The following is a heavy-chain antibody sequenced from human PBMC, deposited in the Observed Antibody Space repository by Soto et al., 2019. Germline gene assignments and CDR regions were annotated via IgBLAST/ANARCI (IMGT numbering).Heavy chain of an antibody. CDR1: GGSFSGYY. CDR2: INHSGST. D-gene: IGHD6-19*01. Sequence: SETLSLTCAVYGGSFSGYYWSWIRQPPGKGLEWIGEINHSGSTNYNPSLKSRVTISVDTSKNQFSLKLSSVTAADTAVYYCARGSRRRYSSGWDPMGQFDYWGQGTLVTVSS. J-gene: IGHJ4*02. CDR3: ARGSRRRYSSGWDPMGQFDY. V-gene: IGHV4-34*01.